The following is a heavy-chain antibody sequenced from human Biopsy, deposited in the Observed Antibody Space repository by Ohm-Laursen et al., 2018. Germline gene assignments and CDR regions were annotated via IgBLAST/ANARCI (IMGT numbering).Heavy chain of an antibody. V-gene: IGHV3-66*01. CDR3: ARGGIAVAVTNFDY. Sequence: SLRLSCAASGFTVSSNYMSWVRQAPGKGLEWVSVIYSGSSTYYADSVKGRFTISRDNSKNTLYLQMNSLRAEDTAVYYCARGGIAVAVTNFDYWGQRPLVPVSP. CDR1: GFTVSSNY. D-gene: IGHD6-19*01. J-gene: IGHJ4*02. CDR2: IYSGSST.